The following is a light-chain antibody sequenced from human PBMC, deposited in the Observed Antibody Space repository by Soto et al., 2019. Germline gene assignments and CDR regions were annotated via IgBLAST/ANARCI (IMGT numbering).Light chain of an antibody. V-gene: IGLV2-23*02. CDR1: NSDVGNYNL. J-gene: IGLJ3*02. CDR2: EVT. Sequence: QSALTQPASVSGSPGQSITISCTGTNSDVGNYNLVSWYQQHPGKAPKLMMYEVTKRPSGVSNRFSGSKSGNTASLTISGLQAEDEVDYYCCSYAGSATWVFGGGTKVTVL. CDR3: CSYAGSATWV.